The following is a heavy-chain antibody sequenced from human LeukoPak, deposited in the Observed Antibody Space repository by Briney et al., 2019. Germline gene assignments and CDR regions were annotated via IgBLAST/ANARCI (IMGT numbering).Heavy chain of an antibody. Sequence: GGSLRLSCAASGFTFSNYGMNWVRQAPGKGLEWVSGIGDSGRSTYYADSVKGRFSISRDNSKNTLYLQMNSLRAEDTAVYYCAKCCSSGYSGDDYWGQGTLVTVSS. CDR2: IGDSGRST. V-gene: IGHV3-23*01. CDR3: AKCCSSGYSGDDY. J-gene: IGHJ4*02. CDR1: GFTFSNYG. D-gene: IGHD3-22*01.